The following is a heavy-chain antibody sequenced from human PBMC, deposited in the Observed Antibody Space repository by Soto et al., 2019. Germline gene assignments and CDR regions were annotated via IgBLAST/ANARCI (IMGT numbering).Heavy chain of an antibody. CDR2: ISSSSSYI. Sequence: PGGSLRLSCAASGFTFSSYSMNWVRQAPGKGLEWVSSISSSSSYIYYADSVKGRFTISRDNAKNSLYLQMSSLRAEDTAVYYCARDRDTSYDFWSGYRGGDYYYGMDVWGQGTTVTVSS. V-gene: IGHV3-21*01. D-gene: IGHD3-3*01. CDR1: GFTFSSYS. J-gene: IGHJ6*02. CDR3: ARDRDTSYDFWSGYRGGDYYYGMDV.